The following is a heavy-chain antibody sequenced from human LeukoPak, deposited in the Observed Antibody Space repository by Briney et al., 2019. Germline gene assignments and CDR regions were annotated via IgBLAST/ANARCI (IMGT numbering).Heavy chain of an antibody. CDR3: ARDRDYYDSSGYPYPHQDAFDI. V-gene: IGHV6-1*01. Sequence: SQTLSLTCAISGDSVSSNSSAWNWIRQSPSRGLEWLGRTYYRSKWYNDYAVSVKSRITINPDTSKNQFSLQLNSVTPEDTAVYYCARDRDYYDSSGYPYPHQDAFDIWGQGTMVTVSS. D-gene: IGHD3-22*01. CDR2: TYYRSKWYN. J-gene: IGHJ3*02. CDR1: GDSVSSNSSA.